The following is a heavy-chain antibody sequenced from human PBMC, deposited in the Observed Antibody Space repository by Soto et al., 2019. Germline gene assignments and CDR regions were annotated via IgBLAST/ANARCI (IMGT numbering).Heavy chain of an antibody. CDR2: INPSGGST. V-gene: IGHV1-46*01. D-gene: IGHD3-10*01. J-gene: IGHJ3*02. Sequence: QGLEWMGIINPSGGSTSYAQKFQGRVTMTRDTSTSTVYMELSSLRSEDTAVYYCARFRWTRAYNRAFEIWRQGTLVTVSS. CDR3: ARFRWTRAYNRAFEI.